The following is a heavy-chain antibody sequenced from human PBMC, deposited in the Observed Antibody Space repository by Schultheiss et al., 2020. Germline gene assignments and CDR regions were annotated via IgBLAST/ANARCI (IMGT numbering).Heavy chain of an antibody. CDR2: INPNSGGT. Sequence: ASVKVSCKASGSTFTSYYMHWVRQAPGQGLEWMGWINPNSGGTNYAQKFQGRVTMTRDTSTSTVYMELSSLRSEDTAVYYCARDSGYDTRWFDPWGQGTLVTLSS. CDR1: GSTFTSYY. J-gene: IGHJ5*02. D-gene: IGHD5-12*01. CDR3: ARDSGYDTRWFDP. V-gene: IGHV1-2*02.